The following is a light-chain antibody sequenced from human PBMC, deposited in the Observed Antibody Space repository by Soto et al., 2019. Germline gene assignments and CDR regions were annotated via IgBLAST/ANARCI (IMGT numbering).Light chain of an antibody. CDR1: QSLGSY. CDR2: AAS. CDR3: QQSYATPIT. V-gene: IGKV1-39*01. J-gene: IGKJ5*01. Sequence: DIQLTQSPSSLSASVGDRVTITCRASQSLGSYLNWYQQKPGKAPNLLIYAASSLQSGVPARFSGSGSGTDFTLTINSLQPGDFAPYFCQQSYATPITFGQGTRLEIK.